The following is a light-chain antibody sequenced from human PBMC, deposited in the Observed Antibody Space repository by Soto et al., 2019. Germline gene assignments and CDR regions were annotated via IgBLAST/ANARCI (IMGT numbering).Light chain of an antibody. V-gene: IGKV1-39*01. J-gene: IGKJ4*01. CDR1: QNIGKF. CDR3: QQSLSSSLT. Sequence: DIQMTQSPSSLSASVGDRVTITCRPSQNIGKFLNWYQQKPGKAPTALIHATSTLQSGVSSRFSGSGSDTEFTLTITSLQPEDFATYFCQQSLSSSLTFGGGTKV. CDR2: ATS.